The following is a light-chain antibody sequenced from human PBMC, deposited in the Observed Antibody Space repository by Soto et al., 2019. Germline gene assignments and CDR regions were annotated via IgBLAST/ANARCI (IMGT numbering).Light chain of an antibody. Sequence: NFMLTQPHSVSESPGKTVTISCTGSRGSIASNYVQWYQQRPGSAPTTVIYEDKQRPSGVPDRFSGSIDRSSNSASLTISGLKTEDEADYYCQSYDSSNVVFGGGTKLTVL. CDR3: QSYDSSNVV. CDR1: RGSIASNY. CDR2: EDK. V-gene: IGLV6-57*02. J-gene: IGLJ2*01.